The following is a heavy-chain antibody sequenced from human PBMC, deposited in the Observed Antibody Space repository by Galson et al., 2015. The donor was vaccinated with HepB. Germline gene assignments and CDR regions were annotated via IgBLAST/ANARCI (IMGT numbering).Heavy chain of an antibody. CDR2: ISNDGKTV. Sequence: SLRLSCAVSGIIFSDYYMSWIRQTPGKGLEWISSISNDGKTVKYADSVKGRFTNSRDNAKNSLYLQMNSLRAEDTAVYYCARDHRYYYGSGSYYSFNYWGQGTLVTVSS. D-gene: IGHD3-10*01. V-gene: IGHV3-11*04. J-gene: IGHJ4*02. CDR1: GIIFSDYY. CDR3: ARDHRYYYGSGSYYSFNY.